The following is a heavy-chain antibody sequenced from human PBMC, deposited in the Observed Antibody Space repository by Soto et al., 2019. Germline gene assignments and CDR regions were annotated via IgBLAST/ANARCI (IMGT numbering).Heavy chain of an antibody. CDR2: ISAYNGNT. Sequence: ASVKVSSKAYSYTFTSYGISWVRQAPGKGLEWMGWISAYNGNTNYEQKLQGRVTMTTDTSTSTAYMELRSPRSDDTAVYYCARDATGTTYEDYWGQGTLVTVSS. CDR1: SYTFTSYG. D-gene: IGHD1-1*01. V-gene: IGHV1-18*01. J-gene: IGHJ4*02. CDR3: ARDATGTTYEDY.